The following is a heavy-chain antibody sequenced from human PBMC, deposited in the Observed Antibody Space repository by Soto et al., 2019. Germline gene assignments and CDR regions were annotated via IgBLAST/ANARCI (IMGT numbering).Heavy chain of an antibody. CDR1: GFTFSSYA. Sequence: GGSLRLSCAASGFTFSSYAMHWVRQAPGKGLEYVSAISSNGGSTYYANSVKGRFTISRDNSKNTLYLQIGSLRAEDMAVYFCARGIDSSPSSGFDYWVQGSLVTVSS. CDR3: ARGIDSSPSSGFDY. V-gene: IGHV3-64*01. J-gene: IGHJ4*02. D-gene: IGHD6-13*01. CDR2: ISSNGGST.